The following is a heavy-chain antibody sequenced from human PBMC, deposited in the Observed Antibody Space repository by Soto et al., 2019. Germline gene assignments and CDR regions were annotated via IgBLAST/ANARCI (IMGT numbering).Heavy chain of an antibody. J-gene: IGHJ2*01. V-gene: IGHV1-18*04. D-gene: IGHD3-22*01. CDR3: ARDRIPYYYDSSGYRHAVSVI. Sequence: ASEKVSCKAAGYTFTSYGISWVRQAPGQGLEWMGWISAYNGNTNYAQKLQGRVTMTTDTSTSTAYMELRSLRSDDTAVYYCARDRIPYYYDSSGYRHAVSVIRGR. CDR1: GYTFTSYG. CDR2: ISAYNGNT.